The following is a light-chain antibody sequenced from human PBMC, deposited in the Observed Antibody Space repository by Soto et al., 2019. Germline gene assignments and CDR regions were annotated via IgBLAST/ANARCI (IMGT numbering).Light chain of an antibody. CDR1: QSVNSD. V-gene: IGKV3D-15*01. J-gene: IGKJ1*01. CDR3: QQYNKWPRT. Sequence: EITMTQSPATLSVSPGERATLSCRASQSVNSDYLGWFQQKPGQAPRLLIYGASTRATGIPDRFSGSGSGTEFTLTISSLRSEDFAVYYCQQYNKWPRTFGQGTKV. CDR2: GAS.